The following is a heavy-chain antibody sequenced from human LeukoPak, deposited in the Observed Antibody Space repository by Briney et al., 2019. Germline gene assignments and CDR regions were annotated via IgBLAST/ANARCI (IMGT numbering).Heavy chain of an antibody. J-gene: IGHJ4*02. CDR2: ISWNSGSI. D-gene: IGHD3-3*01. Sequence: GGSLRLSCAASGFTFDDYAMPWVRQAPGKGLEWVSGISWNSGSIGYADSAKGRFTISRDNAKNSLYLQMNSLRAEDTALYYCAKDIHSYYDFWSGYSPPFVYWGQGTLVTVSS. V-gene: IGHV3-9*01. CDR3: AKDIHSYYDFWSGYSPPFVY. CDR1: GFTFDDYA.